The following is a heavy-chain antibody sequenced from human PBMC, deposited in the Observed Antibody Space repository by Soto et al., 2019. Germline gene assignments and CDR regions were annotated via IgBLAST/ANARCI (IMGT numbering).Heavy chain of an antibody. J-gene: IGHJ6*02. CDR3: ASQQLGPSYYYGMDV. Sequence: QVQLVQSGAEVKKPGSSVNVSCKASGGTFNSYAISWVRQAPGQGLEWMGGTIPIFRTADYAQKFQGRDTITADDSTSTASMALSTLRSEDTAVYSCASQQLGPSYYYGMDVWGQGTTVTVSS. CDR1: GGTFNSYA. V-gene: IGHV1-69*12. D-gene: IGHD6-6*01. CDR2: TIPIFRTA.